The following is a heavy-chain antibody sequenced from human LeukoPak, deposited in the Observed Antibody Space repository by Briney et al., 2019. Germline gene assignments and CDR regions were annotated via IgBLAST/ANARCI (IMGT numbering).Heavy chain of an antibody. V-gene: IGHV4-4*07. CDR3: ARESGYYYDTSGYTFDY. CDR1: GGSSNNYY. D-gene: IGHD3-22*01. CDR2: IYTSGST. Sequence: SETLSLTCTVSGGSSNNYYWSWIRQSAGKGLEWIGRIYTSGSTNYNPSLESRVSMSVDTSKNQFSLRLRSVTAAGTAVYYCARESGYYYDTSGYTFDYWGQGILVTVSS. J-gene: IGHJ4*02.